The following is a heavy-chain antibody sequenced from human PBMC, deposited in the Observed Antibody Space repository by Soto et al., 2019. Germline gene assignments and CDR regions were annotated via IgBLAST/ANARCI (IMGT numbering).Heavy chain of an antibody. CDR1: GGSIRSGDYY. CDR2: IYYSGST. CDR3: ARENPVDGMDV. J-gene: IGHJ6*02. V-gene: IGHV4-30-4*01. Sequence: TVSGGSIRSGDYYWSWIRQPPGKGLEWIGYIYYSGSTYYNPSLKSRVTISVDTSKNQFSLKLSSVTAADTAVYYCARENPVDGMDVWGQGTTVTVSS.